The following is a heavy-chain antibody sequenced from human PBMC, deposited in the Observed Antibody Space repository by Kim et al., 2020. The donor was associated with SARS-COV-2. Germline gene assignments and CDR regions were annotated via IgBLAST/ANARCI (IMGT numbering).Heavy chain of an antibody. D-gene: IGHD2-21*02. V-gene: IGHV3-21*01. J-gene: IGHJ3*01. Sequence: YYPDPVKGRFTIARDNAKNLLHLQMNSLRVEDTAVYYCARDGVTAAEGFDLWGQGTMVSVSS. CDR3: ARDGVTAAEGFDL.